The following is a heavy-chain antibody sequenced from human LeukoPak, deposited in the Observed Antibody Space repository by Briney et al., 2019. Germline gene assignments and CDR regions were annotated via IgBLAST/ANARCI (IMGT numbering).Heavy chain of an antibody. CDR3: AGMPVGGLRQFDS. CDR2: IYYSGST. CDR1: GGSISSSSYY. V-gene: IGHV4-39*07. D-gene: IGHD6-19*01. J-gene: IGHJ4*02. Sequence: SETLSLTCTVSGGSISSSSYYWGWIRQPPGKGLEWIGSIYYSGSTYYNPSLKSRVTISVDTSKNQFSLKLSSVTAADTAVYYCAGMPVGGLRQFDSWGQGAQVTVFS.